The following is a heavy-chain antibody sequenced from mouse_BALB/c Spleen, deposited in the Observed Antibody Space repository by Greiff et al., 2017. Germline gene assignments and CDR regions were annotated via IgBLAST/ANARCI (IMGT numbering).Heavy chain of an antibody. Sequence: EVKLQESGAELVKPGASVKLSCTASGFNIKDTYMHWVKQRPEQGLEWIGRIDPANGNTKYDPKFQGKATITADTSSNTAYLQLSSLTSEDTAVYYWARGIPYWDYWGQGTTRTVAS. CDR2: IDPANGNT. J-gene: IGHJ2*01. CDR1: GFNIKDTY. CDR3: ARGIPYWDY. V-gene: IGHV14-3*02.